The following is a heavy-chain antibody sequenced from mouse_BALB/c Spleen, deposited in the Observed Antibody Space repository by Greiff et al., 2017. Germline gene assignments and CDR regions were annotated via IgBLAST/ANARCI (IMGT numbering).Heavy chain of an antibody. CDR2: ISYSGST. J-gene: IGHJ3*01. D-gene: IGHD1-1*01. CDR1: GDSITSGY. Sequence: EVQLQESGPSLVKPSQTLSLTCSVTGDSITSGYWNWIRKFPGNKLEYMGYISYSGSTYYNPSLKSRISITRDTSKNQYYLQLNSVTTEDTATYYCAITITTVEEFAYWGQGTLVTVSA. V-gene: IGHV3-8*02. CDR3: AITITTVEEFAY.